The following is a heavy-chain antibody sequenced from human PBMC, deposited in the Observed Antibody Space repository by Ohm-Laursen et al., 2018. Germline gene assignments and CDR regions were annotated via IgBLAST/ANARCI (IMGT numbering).Heavy chain of an antibody. CDR1: GFTFDDYA. Sequence: SLRLSCTASGFTFDDYAMHWVRQAPGKGLEWVSGISWNSGSIGYADSVKGRFTISRDNAKNSLYLQMNSLRAEDTAFYYCAKSSSSGWYYFDYWGQGTLVTVSS. V-gene: IGHV3-9*01. CDR3: AKSSSSGWYYFDY. D-gene: IGHD6-19*01. CDR2: ISWNSGSI. J-gene: IGHJ4*02.